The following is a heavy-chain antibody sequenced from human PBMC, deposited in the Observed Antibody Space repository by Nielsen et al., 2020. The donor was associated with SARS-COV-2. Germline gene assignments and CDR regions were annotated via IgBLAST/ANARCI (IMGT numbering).Heavy chain of an antibody. CDR2: IWYDGSNK. Sequence: WIRQPPGKGLEWVAVIWYDGSNKYYADSVKGRFTISRDNSKNTLYLQMNSLRAEDTAVYYCLPYYFDYWGQGTLVTVSS. J-gene: IGHJ4*02. CDR3: LPYYFDY. V-gene: IGHV3-33*01.